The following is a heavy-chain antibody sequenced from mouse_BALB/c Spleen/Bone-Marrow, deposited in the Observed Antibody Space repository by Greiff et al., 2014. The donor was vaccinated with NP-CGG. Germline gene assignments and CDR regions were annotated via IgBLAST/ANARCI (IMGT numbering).Heavy chain of an antibody. CDR3: ASYDYGYYFDY. CDR2: IDPANGNT. Sequence: EVKLQESGAELVKPGASVKLSCTASGFNIKDTYMHWVKLRPEQGLEWTGRIDPANGNTKYDPKFQGKATITADTSSNTAFLQLSSLTSEDTAVYYCASYDYGYYFDYWGQGTTLTVSS. V-gene: IGHV14-3*02. J-gene: IGHJ2*01. D-gene: IGHD2-4*01. CDR1: GFNIKDTY.